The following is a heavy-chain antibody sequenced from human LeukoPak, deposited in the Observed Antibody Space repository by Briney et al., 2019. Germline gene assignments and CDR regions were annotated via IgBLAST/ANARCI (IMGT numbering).Heavy chain of an antibody. V-gene: IGHV4-38-2*01. D-gene: IGHD1-26*01. CDR3: ATRKSGGYFFDY. CDR1: GYSISSGYY. CDR2: IYHSGST. Sequence: PSETLSLTCAVSGYSISSGYYWGWIRQPPGKGLEWIGSIYHSGSTYYNPSLKSRVTISVDTSKNQFSLKLSSVTAADTAVYYCATRKSGGYFFDYWGQGTLVTVSS. J-gene: IGHJ4*02.